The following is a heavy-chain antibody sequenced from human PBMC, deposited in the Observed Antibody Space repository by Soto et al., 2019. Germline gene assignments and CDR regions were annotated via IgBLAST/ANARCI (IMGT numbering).Heavy chain of an antibody. J-gene: IGHJ4*02. CDR1: GGSISSSSYY. CDR2: IYYSGST. Sequence: QLQLQESGPGLVKPSETLSLTCTVSGGSISSSSYYWGWIRQPPGKGLEWIGSIYYSGSTYYNPSLNGRVTISVDTSKNHFSLKLGSVTAADTAVYYCARHAVHSSGFTVYWGQGTLVTVSS. CDR3: ARHAVHSSGFTVY. V-gene: IGHV4-39*01. D-gene: IGHD6-19*01.